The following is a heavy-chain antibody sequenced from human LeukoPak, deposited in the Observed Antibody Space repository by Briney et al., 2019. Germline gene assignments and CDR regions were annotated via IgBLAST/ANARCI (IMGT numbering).Heavy chain of an antibody. CDR2: ISYDGSNK. D-gene: IGHD3-10*01. CDR1: GFTFSSYA. Sequence: GGSLRLSCAASGFTFSSYAMHWVRQAPGKGLEWVAVISYDGSNKYYADSVKGRFTISRDNSKNTLYLQMNSLRAEDTAVYYCARDKTVLWFGEFYYYYYMDVWGKGTTVTVSS. V-gene: IGHV3-30*04. J-gene: IGHJ6*03. CDR3: ARDKTVLWFGEFYYYYYMDV.